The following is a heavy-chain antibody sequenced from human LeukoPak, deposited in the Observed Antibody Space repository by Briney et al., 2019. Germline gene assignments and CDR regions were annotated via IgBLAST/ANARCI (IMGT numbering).Heavy chain of an antibody. J-gene: IGHJ4*02. D-gene: IGHD2-15*01. CDR1: GYTFTGYY. CDR2: INPNSGGT. Sequence: ASVKVSCKASGYTFTGYYMHWVRQAPGQGLEWMGWINPNSGGTNYAQKFQGRVTMTRDTSISTACMELSRLRSDDTAVYYCARDYCSGGSCYGGDYWGQGTLVTVSS. CDR3: ARDYCSGGSCYGGDY. V-gene: IGHV1-2*02.